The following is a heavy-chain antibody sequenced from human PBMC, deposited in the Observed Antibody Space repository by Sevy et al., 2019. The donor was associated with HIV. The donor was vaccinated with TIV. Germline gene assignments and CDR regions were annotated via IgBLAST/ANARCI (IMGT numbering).Heavy chain of an antibody. Sequence: GESLKISCKGSGYSFTSYWIDWVRQMPGKGLEWMGIIYPGDSDTRYSPSFQGQVTISADKSISTAYLQWSSLKASDTAMYYCARPIAVAGHSLGTSYDAFDIWGQGTMVTVSS. CDR3: ARPIAVAGHSLGTSYDAFDI. J-gene: IGHJ3*02. CDR1: GYSFTSYW. D-gene: IGHD6-19*01. CDR2: IYPGDSDT. V-gene: IGHV5-51*01.